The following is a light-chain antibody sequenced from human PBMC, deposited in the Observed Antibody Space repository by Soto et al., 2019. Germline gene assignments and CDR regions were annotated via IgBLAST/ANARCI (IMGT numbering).Light chain of an antibody. CDR2: EVS. V-gene: IGLV2-14*01. CDR1: SSDVGGYNY. CDR3: CSYAGNGAWV. J-gene: IGLJ3*02. Sequence: QSVLTQPASVSGSPGQSITISCTGTSSDVGGYNYVSWYQQHPGKAPKLMIFEVSNRPSGVSPRFSGSKSGNTASLTISGLQAEDEADYFCCSYAGNGAWVFGGGTKLTVL.